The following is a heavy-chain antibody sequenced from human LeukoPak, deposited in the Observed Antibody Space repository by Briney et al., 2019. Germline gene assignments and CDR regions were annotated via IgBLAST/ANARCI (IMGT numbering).Heavy chain of an antibody. CDR3: ATTIPNTYYLDY. CDR2: FDPEDGET. J-gene: IGHJ4*02. Sequence: ASVKVSCKFSGYTLTELSMHWVRQAPGKGLEWMGGFDPEDGETIYAQKFQGRVTMTEDTSTDTAYMELSSLRSEDTAVYYCATTIPNTYYLDYWGQGTLVTVSS. D-gene: IGHD2-2*02. CDR1: GYTLTELS. V-gene: IGHV1-24*01.